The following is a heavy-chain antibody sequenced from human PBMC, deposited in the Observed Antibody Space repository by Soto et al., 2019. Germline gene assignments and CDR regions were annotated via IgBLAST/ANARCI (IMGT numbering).Heavy chain of an antibody. CDR2: IYPGDSDT. J-gene: IGHJ4*02. CDR3: ARHVSGSPRGYYFDY. CDR1: GYSFSTYG. Sequence: GESLKISCNGSGYSFSTYGIGWVRQMPGKGLEWMGIIYPGDSDTRYSPSFQGQVTISVDKSISTAYLQWSSLKASDTAMYYCARHVSGSPRGYYFDYWGQGTQVTVSS. V-gene: IGHV5-51*01. D-gene: IGHD3-10*01.